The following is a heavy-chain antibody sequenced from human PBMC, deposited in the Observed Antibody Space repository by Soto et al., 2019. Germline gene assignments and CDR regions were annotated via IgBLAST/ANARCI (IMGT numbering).Heavy chain of an antibody. Sequence: QVQLVQSGAEVTKPGSSVKVTCKASGGTFSSHAIRWVRQAPGPGLEWMGGRIPIFGTAHYAQPFQGRVTIAADESTSTAPRGRRSLKSEDTALDYCATGGRGYSSAPRFYFEFWGQGTLVTVSS. V-gene: IGHV1-69*12. D-gene: IGHD5-18*01. CDR1: GGTFSSHA. CDR3: ATGGRGYSSAPRFYFEF. CDR2: RIPIFGTA. J-gene: IGHJ4*02.